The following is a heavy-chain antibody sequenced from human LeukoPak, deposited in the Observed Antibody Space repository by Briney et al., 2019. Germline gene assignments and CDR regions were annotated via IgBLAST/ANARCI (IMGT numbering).Heavy chain of an antibody. D-gene: IGHD6-6*01. Sequence: SETPSLTCAVYGGSFSGYYWSWIRQPPGKGLEWIGEINHSGSTNYNPSLKSRVTISVDTSKNQFSLKLSSVTAADTAVYYCARRRYSSSAGNDYWGQGTLVTVSS. CDR3: ARRRYSSSAGNDY. CDR2: INHSGST. J-gene: IGHJ4*02. CDR1: GGSFSGYY. V-gene: IGHV4-34*01.